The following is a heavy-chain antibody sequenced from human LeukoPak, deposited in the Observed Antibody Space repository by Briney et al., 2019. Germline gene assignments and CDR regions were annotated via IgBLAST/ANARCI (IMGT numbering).Heavy chain of an antibody. CDR3: AKAIAATGRWWIFDY. V-gene: IGHV3-23*01. Sequence: GGSLRLSCAASGFTFSSYDMGWVRQAPGEGLEWVSTISGSGTGTYYTDSVKGRFTISRDNPKNAQYLQMNSLRAEDTAVYYCAKAIAATGRWWIFDYWGQGTLVTVSS. CDR2: ISGSGTGT. CDR1: GFTFSSYD. D-gene: IGHD6-13*01. J-gene: IGHJ4*02.